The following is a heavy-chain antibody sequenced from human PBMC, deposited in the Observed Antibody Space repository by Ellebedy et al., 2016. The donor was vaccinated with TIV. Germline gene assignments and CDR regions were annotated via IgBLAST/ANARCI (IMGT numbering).Heavy chain of an antibody. CDR3: ARGGYQLLAYYYYGMDV. D-gene: IGHD2-2*01. Sequence: SETLSLXXAVYGGSFSGYYWSWIRQPPGKGLEWIGEINHSGSTNYNPSLKSRVTISVDTSKNQFSLKLSSATAADTAVYYCARGGYQLLAYYYYGMDVWGQGTTVTVSS. CDR2: INHSGST. CDR1: GGSFSGYY. V-gene: IGHV4-34*01. J-gene: IGHJ6*02.